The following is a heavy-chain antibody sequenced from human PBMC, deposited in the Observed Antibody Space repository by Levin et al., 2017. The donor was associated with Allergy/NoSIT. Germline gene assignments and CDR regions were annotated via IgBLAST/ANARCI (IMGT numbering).Heavy chain of an antibody. D-gene: IGHD1-7*01. CDR3: AKGVLTGTTRVSSDY. CDR1: GFAFSSYA. V-gene: IGHV3-23*01. CDR2: ISGGGGTT. Sequence: GGSLRLSCAASGFAFSSYAMKWVRQAPGKGLEWVSVISGGGGTTYYANSVKGRFTISRDNSKNTLYLQMNSLRAEDTARYYCAKGVLTGTTRVSSDYWGQGTLVTVSS. J-gene: IGHJ4*02.